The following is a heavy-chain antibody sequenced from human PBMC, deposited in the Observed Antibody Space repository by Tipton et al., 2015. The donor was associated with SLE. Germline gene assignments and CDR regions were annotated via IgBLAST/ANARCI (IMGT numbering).Heavy chain of an antibody. J-gene: IGHJ4*02. CDR1: GGSISSYY. D-gene: IGHD3-22*01. Sequence: TLSLTCTVSGGSISSYYWNWIRQTPGKGLEWIGDINDSGSTNYNPSLKSRVTISVDTSENQVSLKLSSVTAADTAVYYCARDDPDGESSGKPGDHWGQGTLVTVSS. V-gene: IGHV4-59*01. CDR3: ARDDPDGESSGKPGDH. CDR2: INDSGST.